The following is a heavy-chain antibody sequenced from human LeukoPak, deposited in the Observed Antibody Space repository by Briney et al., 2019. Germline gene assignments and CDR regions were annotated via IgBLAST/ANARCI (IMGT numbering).Heavy chain of an antibody. CDR2: IFYSGTT. V-gene: IGHV4-59*08. CDR3: ARGSSSWPYFFDY. J-gene: IGHJ4*02. Sequence: SETLSLTCTVSGGSISSYYWSWIRQPPGKGLEWIGYIFYSGTTNYNPSLKSRVTISVDTSKNQFSLKLSSVTAADTAVYYCARGSSSWPYFFDYWGQGTLVTVSS. D-gene: IGHD6-13*01. CDR1: GGSISSYY.